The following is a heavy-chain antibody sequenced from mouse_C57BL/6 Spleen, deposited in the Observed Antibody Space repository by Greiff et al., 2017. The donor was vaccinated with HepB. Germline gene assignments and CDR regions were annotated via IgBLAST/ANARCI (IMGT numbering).Heavy chain of an antibody. CDR1: GFTFSSYG. J-gene: IGHJ3*01. CDR2: ISSGGSYT. CDR3: ASLYYSNYVGY. V-gene: IGHV5-6*01. D-gene: IGHD2-5*01. Sequence: EVKLVESGGDLVKPGGSLKLSCAASGFTFSSYGMSWVRQTPDKRLEWVATISSGGSYTYYPDSVKGRFTISRDNAKNTLYLQMSSLKSEDTAMYYCASLYYSNYVGYWGQGTLVTVSA.